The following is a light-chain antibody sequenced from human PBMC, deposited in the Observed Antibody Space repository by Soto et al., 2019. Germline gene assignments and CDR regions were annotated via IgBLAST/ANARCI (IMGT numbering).Light chain of an antibody. CDR2: EVT. CDR1: SSDVGTYNF. J-gene: IGLJ1*01. CDR3: CSYAGSRFYV. V-gene: IGLV2-23*02. Sequence: QSALAQPASVSGSPGQSITISCTGTSSDVGTYNFVSWYQQYPGKAPKVMIYEVTKRPSGVSNRFSGSKSGNTASLTISGLQAEDEADYYCCSYAGSRFYVFGTGTKLTVL.